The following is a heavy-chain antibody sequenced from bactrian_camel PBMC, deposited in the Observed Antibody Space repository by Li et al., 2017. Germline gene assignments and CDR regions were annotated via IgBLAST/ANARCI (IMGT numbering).Heavy chain of an antibody. CDR2: ITDGGTYT. CDR1: GWTFSRYW. D-gene: IGHD5*01. J-gene: IGHJ4*01. V-gene: IGHV3S1*01. CDR3: AQDQDHLGSCLRSADEYHY. Sequence: HVQLVESGGGLVQPGGSLRLSCAYSGWTFSRYWMYWVRQAPGKGLEWVSTITDGGTYTFNTDSVKGRFTLSHDNAENVVHLQMNSLKPEDTATYYCAQDQDHLGSCLRSADEYHYWGQGTQVTVS.